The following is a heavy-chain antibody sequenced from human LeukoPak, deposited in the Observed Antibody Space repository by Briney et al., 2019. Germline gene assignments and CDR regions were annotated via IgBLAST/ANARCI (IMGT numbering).Heavy chain of an antibody. CDR3: ARGDDYYDSSVAFDY. CDR1: GYTFTSYG. J-gene: IGHJ4*02. CDR2: ISAYNGNT. V-gene: IGHV1-18*01. Sequence: GASVKVSCEASGYTFTSYGISWVRQAPGQGLEWMGWISAYNGNTNYAQKLQGRVTMTTDTSTSTAYMELRSLRSDDTAVYYCARGDDYYDSSVAFDYWGQGTLVTVSS. D-gene: IGHD3-22*01.